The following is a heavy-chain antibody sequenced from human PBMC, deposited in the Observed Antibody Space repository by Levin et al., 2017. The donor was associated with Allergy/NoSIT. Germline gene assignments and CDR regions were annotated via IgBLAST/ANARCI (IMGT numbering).Heavy chain of an antibody. CDR3: ARGEDYGDYLEYFQH. D-gene: IGHD4-17*01. CDR1: GGSISSSSYY. Sequence: SETLSLTCTVSGGSISSSSYYWGWIRQPPGKGLEWIGSIYYSGSTYYNPSLKSRVTISVDTSKNQFSLKLSSVTAADTAVYYCARGEDYGDYLEYFQHWGQGTLVTVSS. J-gene: IGHJ1*01. V-gene: IGHV4-39*01. CDR2: IYYSGST.